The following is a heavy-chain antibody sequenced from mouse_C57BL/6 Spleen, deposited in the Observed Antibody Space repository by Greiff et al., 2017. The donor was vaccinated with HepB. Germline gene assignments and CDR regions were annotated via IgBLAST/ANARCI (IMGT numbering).Heavy chain of an antibody. D-gene: IGHD2-2*01. Sequence: EVNVVESGGGLVKPGGSLKLSCAASGFTFSDYGMHWVRQAPEKGLEWVAYISSGSSTIYYADTVKGRFTISRDNAKNTLFLQMTSLRSEDTAMYYCARSYGYDRGYFDYWGQGTTLTVSS. V-gene: IGHV5-17*01. J-gene: IGHJ2*01. CDR2: ISSGSSTI. CDR3: ARSYGYDRGYFDY. CDR1: GFTFSDYG.